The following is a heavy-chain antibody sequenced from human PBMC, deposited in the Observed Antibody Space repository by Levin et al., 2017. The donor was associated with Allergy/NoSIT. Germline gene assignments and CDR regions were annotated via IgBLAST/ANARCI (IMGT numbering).Heavy chain of an antibody. J-gene: IGHJ4*02. D-gene: IGHD1-7*01. CDR3: ARGTSFRDWNFDYFDY. Sequence: LSLTCAASGFTFNDYYMSWVRPAPGKGLEWVSYISSTGGTTYYADSVKGRFTISRDNAKNSLYLQLNSLRAEDTAVYYCARGTSFRDWNFDYFDYWGQETLVTVSS. CDR2: ISSTGGTT. V-gene: IGHV3-11*01. CDR1: GFTFNDYY.